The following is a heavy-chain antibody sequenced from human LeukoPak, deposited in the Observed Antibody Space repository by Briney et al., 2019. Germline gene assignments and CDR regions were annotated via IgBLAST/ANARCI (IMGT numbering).Heavy chain of an antibody. V-gene: IGHV1-69*13. CDR2: IIPIFGTA. CDR1: GGTFSSYA. CDR3: ARALAPDIVVVPAAFDY. J-gene: IGHJ4*02. D-gene: IGHD2-2*01. Sequence: GASVKVSCKASGGTFSSYAISWVRQAPGQGLEWMGGIIPIFGTANYAQKFQGRVTITADESTSTAYMELSSLRSEDTAVYYCARALAPDIVVVPAAFDYWGQGTLVTVSS.